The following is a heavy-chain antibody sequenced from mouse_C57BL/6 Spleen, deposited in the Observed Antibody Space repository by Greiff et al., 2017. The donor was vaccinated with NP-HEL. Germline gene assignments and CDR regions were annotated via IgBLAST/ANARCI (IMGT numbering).Heavy chain of an antibody. CDR2: IDPENGDT. Sequence: EVQLQQSGAELVRPGASVKLSCTASGFNIKDDYMHWVKQRPEQGLEWIGWIDPENGDTEYASKFQGKATITADTSSNTAYLQLSSLSSEDTAVYYCATGGFAYWGQGTLVTVSA. CDR1: GFNIKDDY. J-gene: IGHJ3*01. V-gene: IGHV14-4*01. CDR3: ATGGFAY.